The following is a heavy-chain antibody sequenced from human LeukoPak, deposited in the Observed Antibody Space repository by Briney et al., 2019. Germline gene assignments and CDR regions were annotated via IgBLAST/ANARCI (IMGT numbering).Heavy chain of an antibody. CDR2: IYTSGST. D-gene: IGHD3-22*01. Sequence: SETLSLTCTVSGGSISSYYWSWIRQPAGKGLEWIGRIYTSGSTNYNPSLKSRVTMSVDTSKNQFSLKLSSVTAAGTAVYYCARGAPRRGYYYDSSGYSKDSLIDYWGQGTLVTVSS. J-gene: IGHJ4*02. CDR1: GGSISSYY. CDR3: ARGAPRRGYYYDSSGYSKDSLIDY. V-gene: IGHV4-4*07.